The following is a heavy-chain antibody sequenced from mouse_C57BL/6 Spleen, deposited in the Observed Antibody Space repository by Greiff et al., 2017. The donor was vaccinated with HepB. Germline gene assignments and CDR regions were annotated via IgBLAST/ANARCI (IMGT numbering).Heavy chain of an antibody. J-gene: IGHJ4*01. V-gene: IGHV5-6*01. CDR3: ARHDYDYDDYYAMDY. CDR1: GFTFSSYG. CDR2: ISSGGSYT. Sequence: EVKLMESGGDLVKPGGSLKLSCAASGFTFSSYGMSWVRQTPDKRLEWVATISSGGSYTYYPDSVKGRFTISRDNAKNTLYLQMSSLKSEDTAMYYCARHDYDYDDYYAMDYWGKGTSVTVSS. D-gene: IGHD2-4*01.